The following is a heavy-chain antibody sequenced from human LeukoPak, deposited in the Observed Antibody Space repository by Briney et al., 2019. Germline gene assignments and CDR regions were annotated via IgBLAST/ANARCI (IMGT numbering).Heavy chain of an antibody. V-gene: IGHV3-23*01. Sequence: QPGGSLRLSCAASGFTFSSYAMSWVRQAPGKGLEWVSAISGSGGSTYYADSVKGRFTISRDNSKNTLYLQMNSLRAEDTAVYYCASSYCSSTSCSPYYHYYMDVWGKGTTVTVS. J-gene: IGHJ6*03. CDR3: ASSYCSSTSCSPYYHYYMDV. D-gene: IGHD2-2*01. CDR1: GFTFSSYA. CDR2: ISGSGGST.